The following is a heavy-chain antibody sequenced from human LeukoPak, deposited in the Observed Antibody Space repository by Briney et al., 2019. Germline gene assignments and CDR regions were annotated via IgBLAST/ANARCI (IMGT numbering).Heavy chain of an antibody. CDR3: ARDAKWEPLGGGAFDI. CDR1: GYTFTSYG. CDR2: ISAYNGNT. Sequence: ASVKVSCKASGYTFTSYGISWVRQAPGQGLEWMGWISAYNGNTNYAQKLQGRVTMTTGTSTSTAYMELRSLRSDDTAVYYCARDAKWEPLGGGAFDIWGQGTMVTVSS. J-gene: IGHJ3*02. D-gene: IGHD1-26*01. V-gene: IGHV1-18*01.